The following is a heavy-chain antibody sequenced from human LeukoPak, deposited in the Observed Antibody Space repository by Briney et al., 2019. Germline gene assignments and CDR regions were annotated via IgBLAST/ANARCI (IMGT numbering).Heavy chain of an antibody. CDR3: ARSPLYCSSTSCWPLYFDY. D-gene: IGHD2-2*01. J-gene: IGHJ4*02. V-gene: IGHV4-31*11. CDR2: IYYSGST. Sequence: PSETLSLTCAVSGGSISSGGYSWSWIRQPPGKGLEWIGYIYYSGSTYYNPSLKSRVTISVDTSKNQFSLKLSSVTAADTAVYYCARSPLYCSSTSCWPLYFDYWGQGTLVTVSS. CDR1: GGSISSGGYS.